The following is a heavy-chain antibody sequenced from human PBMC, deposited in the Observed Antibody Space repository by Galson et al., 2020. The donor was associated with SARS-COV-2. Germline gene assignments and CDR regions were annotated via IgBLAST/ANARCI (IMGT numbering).Heavy chain of an antibody. CDR2: IYYSGST. CDR1: GGSISSGGYY. CDR3: ARGRAYDSSGGRRKHYYYYYGMDV. V-gene: IGHV4-31*03. Sequence: PSETLSLTCTVSGGSISSGGYYWSWIRQHPGKGLEWIGYIYYSGSTYYNPSLKSRVTISVDTSKNQFSLKLSSVTAADTAVYYCARGRAYDSSGGRRKHYYYYYGMDVWGQGTTVTVSS. J-gene: IGHJ6*02. D-gene: IGHD3-22*01.